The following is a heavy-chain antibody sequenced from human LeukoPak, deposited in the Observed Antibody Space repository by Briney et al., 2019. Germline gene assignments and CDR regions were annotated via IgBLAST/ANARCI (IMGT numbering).Heavy chain of an antibody. Sequence: GGSLRLSCAASGFSFSSYAIHWVRQAPGKGLEWVALIAYDGSNKFYADSVRGRFTISRDNSKNTLYLQMNSLRAEDTAVYYCAKDRKLYDTPVDYWGQGTLVTVSS. J-gene: IGHJ4*02. CDR1: GFSFSSYA. CDR2: IAYDGSNK. CDR3: AKDRKLYDTPVDY. V-gene: IGHV3-30*04. D-gene: IGHD5/OR15-5a*01.